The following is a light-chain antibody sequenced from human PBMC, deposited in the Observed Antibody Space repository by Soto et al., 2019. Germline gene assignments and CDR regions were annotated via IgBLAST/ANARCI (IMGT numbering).Light chain of an antibody. CDR3: QQYYNWWT. CDR2: GAS. Sequence: EIVLTQSPGTPSLSPGERATLSCRASQSVSSSYLAWYQQKPCQAPRLLIYGASTRVTGIPARFSGSGSGTEFTLTISILQSEDFAVYHCQQYYNWWTFGQGTKVDIK. J-gene: IGKJ1*01. CDR1: QSVSSSY. V-gene: IGKV3-15*01.